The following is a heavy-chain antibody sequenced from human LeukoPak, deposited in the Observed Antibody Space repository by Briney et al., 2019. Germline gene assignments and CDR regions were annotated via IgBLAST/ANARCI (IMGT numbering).Heavy chain of an antibody. D-gene: IGHD6-19*01. CDR1: GGSISSGGYY. Sequence: SETLSLTCTVSGGSISSGGYYWSWIRQPPGKGLEWIGYIYHSGSTYYNPSLKSRVTISVDTSKNQFSLKLSSVTAADTAVYYCARVSPVAAYDYWGQGTLVTVSS. CDR2: IYHSGST. J-gene: IGHJ4*02. CDR3: ARVSPVAAYDY. V-gene: IGHV4-30-2*05.